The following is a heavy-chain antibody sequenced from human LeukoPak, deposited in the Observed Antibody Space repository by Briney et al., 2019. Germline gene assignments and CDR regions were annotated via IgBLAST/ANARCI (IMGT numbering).Heavy chain of an antibody. Sequence: GGSLRLSCVGSGFTFRSHAMSWVRQAPEKGLEFVSGICENGGTTYYADSVKGRFSISRDNSKNTLYLQMNSLRAEDTAVYYCAREATVVTPENWFDPWGQGTLVTVSS. V-gene: IGHV3-23*01. CDR2: ICENGGTT. CDR1: GFTFRSHA. J-gene: IGHJ5*02. CDR3: AREATVVTPENWFDP. D-gene: IGHD4-23*01.